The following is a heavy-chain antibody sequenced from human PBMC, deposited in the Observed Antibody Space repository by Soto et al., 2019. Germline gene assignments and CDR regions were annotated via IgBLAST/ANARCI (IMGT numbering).Heavy chain of an antibody. Sequence: QVQLQESGPGLVKPSETLSLTCTVSGDFISSHYWSWIRQPPGKGLEWIGYVYHDGKTDSNPSLKSRVTIAMDTSKNQISLXLXXXXXXXXXXXXXXXXXXXXXXXWYXDLWGRGTLVTV. CDR2: VYHDGKT. CDR1: GDFISSHY. CDR3: XXXXXXXXXXWYXDL. V-gene: IGHV4-59*03. J-gene: IGHJ2*01.